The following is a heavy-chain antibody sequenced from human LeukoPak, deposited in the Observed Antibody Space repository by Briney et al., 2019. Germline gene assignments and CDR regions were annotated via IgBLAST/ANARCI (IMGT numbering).Heavy chain of an antibody. D-gene: IGHD6-13*01. CDR1: GGSIRSSSYY. V-gene: IGHV4-39*01. CDR3: ARLAAAGTVHWFDP. CDR2: IYYSGNT. J-gene: IGHJ5*02. Sequence: SETLSLTCKVSGGSIRSSSYYWGWIRQPQRKGLEWIGSIYYSGNTYYNPSLKSRVTISVDTSKNQFSLKLSSVTAAETAIYYCARLAAAGTVHWFDPWGQGTLVTVSS.